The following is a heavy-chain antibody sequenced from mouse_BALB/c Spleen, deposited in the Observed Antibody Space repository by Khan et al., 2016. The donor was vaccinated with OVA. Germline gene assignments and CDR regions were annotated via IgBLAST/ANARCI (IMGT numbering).Heavy chain of an antibody. J-gene: IGHJ3*01. Sequence: EVELVESGGGLVKPGGSLKLSCAASGFTFSSFSMSWVRQTPEKRLEWVATISSGGDNTFYSDSVKGRFTIPRDNAKYNLSLQMSSLRSEDTALYYCARSNYGTFAYWGQGTLVTVSA. CDR3: ARSNYGTFAY. CDR2: ISSGGDNT. V-gene: IGHV5-9*03. D-gene: IGHD2-1*01. CDR1: GFTFSSFS.